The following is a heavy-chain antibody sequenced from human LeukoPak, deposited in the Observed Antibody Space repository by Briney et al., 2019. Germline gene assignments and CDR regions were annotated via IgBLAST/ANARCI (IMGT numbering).Heavy chain of an antibody. D-gene: IGHD3-10*01. J-gene: IGHJ4*02. CDR2: IYYSVTT. V-gene: IGHV4-59*01. CDR1: GGSISGYY. Sequence: PSETLSLTCTVSGGSISGYYWSWIRQPPGRELEWIGYIYYSVTTNYYPSLKSRVTISADASENQFSLELSSVTAADTAVYYCAGAPITMVRVFDYWGQGTLVTVSS. CDR3: AGAPITMVRVFDY.